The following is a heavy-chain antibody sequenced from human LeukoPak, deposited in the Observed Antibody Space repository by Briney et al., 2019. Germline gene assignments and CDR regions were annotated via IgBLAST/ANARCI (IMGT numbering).Heavy chain of an antibody. Sequence: SETLSLTCAVSGGSFSGYYLSWVRQAPGKGLEWIGEINHGGSTNYNPSLKSRVTISGDTSKNQLSLQLSSVTAADTAVYYCARGPQLRFLEWFHDPTGKISWFDPWGQGTLVTVSS. CDR3: ARGPQLRFLEWFHDPTGKISWFDP. V-gene: IGHV4-34*01. J-gene: IGHJ5*02. CDR2: INHGGST. CDR1: GGSFSGYY. D-gene: IGHD3-3*01.